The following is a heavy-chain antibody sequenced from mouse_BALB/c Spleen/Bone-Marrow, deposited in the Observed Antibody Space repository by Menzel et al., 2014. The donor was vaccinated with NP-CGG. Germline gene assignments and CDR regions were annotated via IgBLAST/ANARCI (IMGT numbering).Heavy chain of an antibody. CDR1: GYTFTNYW. Sequence: VQLVESGAELAKPGASVKMSCKAFGYTFTNYWMHWVKQRPGQGLEWIGYINPSTGYTEYSQKFKDKATLTADKSSSTAYMQLSSLTSEDSAVYYCARIYYYGRDYWGQGTTLTVSS. J-gene: IGHJ2*01. V-gene: IGHV1-7*01. CDR2: INPSTGYT. CDR3: ARIYYYGRDY. D-gene: IGHD1-1*01.